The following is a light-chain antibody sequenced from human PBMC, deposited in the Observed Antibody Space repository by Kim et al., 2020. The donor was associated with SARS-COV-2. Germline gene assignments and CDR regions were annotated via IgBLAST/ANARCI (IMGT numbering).Light chain of an antibody. CDR2: YDS. Sequence: PGKAVRRSCGGTHIGSKSVHWYQQKPGQAPILVIYYDSDRPSGIPERFSGSKSGNTATLTISGVEAGDEADYYCQVWDTNTDHRGVFGGGTQLTVL. CDR3: QVWDTNTDHRGV. CDR1: HIGSKS. V-gene: IGLV3-21*04. J-gene: IGLJ2*01.